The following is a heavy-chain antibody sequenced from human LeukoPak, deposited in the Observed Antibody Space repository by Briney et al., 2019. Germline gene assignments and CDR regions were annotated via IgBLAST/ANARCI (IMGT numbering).Heavy chain of an antibody. V-gene: IGHV3-30*18. Sequence: GRSLRLSCAASGFTFSSYGMHWVRQAPGKGLEWVAVISYDGSNKYYADSVKGRFTISRDNSKNTLYLQMNSLRAEDTAVYYCAKDIADWGSSDWGQGTLVTVSS. J-gene: IGHJ4*02. CDR2: ISYDGSNK. D-gene: IGHD7-27*01. CDR3: AKDIADWGSSD. CDR1: GFTFSSYG.